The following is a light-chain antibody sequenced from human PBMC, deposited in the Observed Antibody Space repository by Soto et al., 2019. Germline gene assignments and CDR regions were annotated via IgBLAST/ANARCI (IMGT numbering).Light chain of an antibody. V-gene: IGLV2-14*01. CDR1: SSDDGGYNS. J-gene: IGLJ1*01. CDR3: SSWTSSSSYV. CDR2: DVS. Sequence: QSVLTQPASVSGSPGQSIAISCTGTSSDDGGYNSVSWYQQYPGKAPKLMIHDVSNRPSGVSDRFSGSKSGNTASLTISGLQAEDEADYYCSSWTSSSSYVFGSGTKATVL.